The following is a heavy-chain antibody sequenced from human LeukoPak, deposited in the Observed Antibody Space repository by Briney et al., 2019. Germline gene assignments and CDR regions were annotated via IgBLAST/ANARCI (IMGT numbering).Heavy chain of an antibody. V-gene: IGHV4-39*07. J-gene: IGHJ6*03. CDR3: AREVAARRPHGDYYYYMDV. CDR1: GGSISSSSYY. D-gene: IGHD6-6*01. Sequence: HSETLSLTCTVSGGSISSSSYYWGWIRQPPGKGLEWIGSIYYSGSTYYNPSLKSRVTISVDTSKNQFSLKLSSVTAADTAVYYCAREVAARRPHGDYYYYMDVWGKGTTVTVSS. CDR2: IYYSGST.